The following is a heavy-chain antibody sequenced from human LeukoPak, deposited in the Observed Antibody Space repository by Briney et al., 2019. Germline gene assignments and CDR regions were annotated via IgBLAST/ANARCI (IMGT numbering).Heavy chain of an antibody. D-gene: IGHD3-10*01. J-gene: IGHJ5*02. CDR2: INPNSGGT. V-gene: IGHV1-2*02. CDR3: ARDRSVRGIMVRGVITWFDP. CDR1: GYTFTGYY. Sequence: ASVKVSCKASGYTFTGYYMHWVRQAPGQGLEWMGWINPNSGGTNYAQKFQGRVTMTRDTSISTAYMERSRLRSDDTAVYYCARDRSVRGIMVRGVITWFDPWGQGTLVTVSS.